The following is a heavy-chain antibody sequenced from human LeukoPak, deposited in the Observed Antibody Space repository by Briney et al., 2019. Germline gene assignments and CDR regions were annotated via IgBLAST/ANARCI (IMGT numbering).Heavy chain of an antibody. D-gene: IGHD1-26*01. V-gene: IGHV3-74*01. J-gene: IGHJ4*02. CDR2: LSTDGTST. Sequence: GGSLRLSWAASGFTFSDYWMHWVRQAPGKGLVWVSCLSTDGTSTRYGDSVKGRFTISRDNAKDTLYLQMNSLRAEDTAVYYCAGDFKDLGNWGQGTLVTVSS. CDR3: AGDFKDLGN. CDR1: GFTFSDYW.